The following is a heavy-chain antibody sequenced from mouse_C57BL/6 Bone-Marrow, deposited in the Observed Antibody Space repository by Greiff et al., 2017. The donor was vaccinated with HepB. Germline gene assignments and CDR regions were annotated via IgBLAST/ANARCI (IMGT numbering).Heavy chain of an antibody. CDR1: GYAFSSYW. Sequence: QVQLKQSGAELVKPGASVKISCKASGYAFSSYWMNWVKQRPGKGLEWIGQIYPGDGDTNYNGKFKSKATLTADKSSSTAYMQLSSLTSEDSAVYFCARWGSSTYWYFDVWGTGTTVTVSS. CDR2: IYPGDGDT. V-gene: IGHV1-80*01. D-gene: IGHD1-1*01. J-gene: IGHJ1*03. CDR3: ARWGSSTYWYFDV.